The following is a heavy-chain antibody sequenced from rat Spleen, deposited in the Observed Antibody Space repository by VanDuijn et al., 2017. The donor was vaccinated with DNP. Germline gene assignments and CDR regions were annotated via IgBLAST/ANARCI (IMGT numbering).Heavy chain of an antibody. J-gene: IGHJ2*01. Sequence: VQLQESGPGLVEPSQSLSLTCSVTGYSITSSYRWNWIRKFPGNKLEWMGYINSAGSTNYNPSLKSRISITRDTSKNQFFLQVNSVTTEDTATYYCARLLAGRSYYFDYWGQGVMVTVSS. CDR2: INSAGST. CDR3: ARLLAGRSYYFDY. CDR1: GYSITSSYR. V-gene: IGHV3-3*01. D-gene: IGHD1-4*01.